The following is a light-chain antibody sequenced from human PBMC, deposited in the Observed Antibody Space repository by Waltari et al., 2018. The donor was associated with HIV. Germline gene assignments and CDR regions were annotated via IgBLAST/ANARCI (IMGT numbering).Light chain of an antibody. CDR1: SSDIGTYNY. Sequence: QSALTQPASVSGSPGQSITISCTGTSSDIGTYNYVSWYQQHPGEAPKLIIYDVSNRRAGVSNRFSGSKSGNTASLTISGLQAEDEADYYCSSYTSGSTLEFGGGTKLTV. CDR2: DVS. CDR3: SSYTSGSTLE. J-gene: IGLJ2*01. V-gene: IGLV2-14*03.